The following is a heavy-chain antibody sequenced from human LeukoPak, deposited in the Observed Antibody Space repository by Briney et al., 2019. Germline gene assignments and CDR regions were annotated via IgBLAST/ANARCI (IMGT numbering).Heavy chain of an antibody. J-gene: IGHJ3*02. V-gene: IGHV3-23*01. CDR3: AKGYTTASSLQYTFDI. Sequence: GGSLRLSCAASGFTFSSYAMSWVRQAPGKGLGWVSTFSGIGVSTYYADSVKGRFTIARDNSKNTLSLQMNSLRAEDTAVYYCAKGYTTASSLQYTFDIWGQGTMVTVSS. CDR1: GFTFSSYA. CDR2: FSGIGVST. D-gene: IGHD2/OR15-2a*01.